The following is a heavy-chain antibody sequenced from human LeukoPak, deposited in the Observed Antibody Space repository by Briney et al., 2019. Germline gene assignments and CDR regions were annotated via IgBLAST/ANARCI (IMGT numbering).Heavy chain of an antibody. Sequence: PSETLSLTCSVSGGSIGSSFWNWIRLSPGQGLEWIGYISYGGRTNYSPSLKSRVTISIDTSKNQLSLTLTSVTAADTAPYYCARDRSGTYYTFDVWGQGTMVSVSA. J-gene: IGHJ3*01. CDR3: ARDRSGTYYTFDV. D-gene: IGHD1-26*01. CDR1: GGSIGSSF. V-gene: IGHV4-59*13. CDR2: ISYGGRT.